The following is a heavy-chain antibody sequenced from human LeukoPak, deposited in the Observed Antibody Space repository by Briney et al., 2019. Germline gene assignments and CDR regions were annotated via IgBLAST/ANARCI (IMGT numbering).Heavy chain of an antibody. D-gene: IGHD3-10*01. CDR1: GFTFSDYY. V-gene: IGHV3-11*04. CDR2: ISSSGSTI. CDR3: XXVSISGITMVRGRDTYYFDY. J-gene: IGHJ4*02. Sequence: GGSLRLSCAASGFTFSDYYMSWIRQAPGRGLEWVSYISSSGSTIYYADSVKGRFTISRDNAKNSLYLQMNTLRAEDTAVYYCXXVSISGITMVRGRDTYYFDYWGQGTLVTVSS.